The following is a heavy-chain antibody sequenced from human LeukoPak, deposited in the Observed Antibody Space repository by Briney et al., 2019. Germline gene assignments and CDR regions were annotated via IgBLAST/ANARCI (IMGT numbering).Heavy chain of an antibody. V-gene: IGHV4-39*07. J-gene: IGHJ5*02. CDR1: GGSISSSSYY. D-gene: IGHD3-10*01. CDR2: IYYSGST. CDR3: ARDTGIYFYGSGSYSLPNWFDP. Sequence: SETLSLTCTVSGGSISSSSYYWGWIRQPPGKGLEWIGSIYYSGSTYYNPSLKSRVTMSVDTSKNQFSLKLSSVTAADTAVYYCARDTGIYFYGSGSYSLPNWFDPWGQGTLVTVSS.